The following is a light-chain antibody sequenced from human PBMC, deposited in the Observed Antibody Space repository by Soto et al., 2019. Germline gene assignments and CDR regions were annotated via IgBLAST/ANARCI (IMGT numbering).Light chain of an antibody. CDR1: QSISSN. Sequence: EIVMTQSPATLSVSPGERATLSCRASQSISSNLAWYQQKPGQAPRLLIYGASTRATGIPARFSGSESGTEFTLTISSVPYEDFAVYYCQQDSIWAYTCGQGLKLEIK. CDR2: GAS. V-gene: IGKV3-15*01. J-gene: IGKJ2*01. CDR3: QQDSIWAYT.